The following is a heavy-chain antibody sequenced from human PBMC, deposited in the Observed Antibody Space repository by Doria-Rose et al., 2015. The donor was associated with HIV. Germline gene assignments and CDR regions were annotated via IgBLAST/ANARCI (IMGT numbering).Heavy chain of an antibody. D-gene: IGHD3-3*01. V-gene: IGHV4-30-4*01. Sequence: QPPGKGLEWIGYIYYSGNTYCNPSLKSRVTISVDTSKNQFSLKLSSVTAADTAVYYCARATLYNFWSGYYPYYFDYWGQGTLVTVSS. J-gene: IGHJ4*02. CDR3: ARATLYNFWSGYYPYYFDY. CDR2: IYYSGNT.